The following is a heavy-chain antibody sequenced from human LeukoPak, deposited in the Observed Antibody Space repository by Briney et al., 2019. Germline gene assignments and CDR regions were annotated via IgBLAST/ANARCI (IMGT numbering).Heavy chain of an antibody. CDR1: GGSSSGYY. Sequence: SETLSLTCAVYGGSSSGYYWSWIRQPPGKGLEWIGEINHSGSTNYNPSLKSRVTISVDKSKNQFSLKLSSVTAADTAVYYCARHGGLLPELAYYYGMDVWGKGTTVTVSS. CDR3: ARHGGLLPELAYYYGMDV. J-gene: IGHJ6*04. V-gene: IGHV4-34*01. CDR2: INHSGST. D-gene: IGHD3-22*01.